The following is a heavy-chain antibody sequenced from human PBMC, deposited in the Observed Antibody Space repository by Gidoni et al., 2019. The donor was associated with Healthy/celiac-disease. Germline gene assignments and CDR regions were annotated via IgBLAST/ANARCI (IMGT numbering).Heavy chain of an antibody. D-gene: IGHD4-17*01. J-gene: IGHJ4*02. CDR2: ISYDGSNK. CDR3: ANSYGDIPFDY. CDR1: GITFSSYG. Sequence: QVQLVESGGGVVQPGRSLRLSCAASGITFSSYGMHWVRQAPGKGLEWVAVISYDGSNKYYADSVKGRFTISRDNSKNTLYLQMNSLRAEDTAVYYCANSYGDIPFDYWGQGTLVTVSS. V-gene: IGHV3-30-3*01.